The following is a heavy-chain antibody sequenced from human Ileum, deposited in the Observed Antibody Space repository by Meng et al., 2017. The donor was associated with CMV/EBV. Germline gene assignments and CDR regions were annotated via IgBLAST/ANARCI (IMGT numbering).Heavy chain of an antibody. CDR3: ALVGGVIVWQD. CDR1: GFTFSDHY. D-gene: IGHD3-16*02. V-gene: IGHV3-72*01. CDR2: TRNKANSYTT. Sequence: CAASGFTFSDHYMAWVRQAPGKGLEWVGRTRNKANSYTTEYAASVKGRFTISRDDSKNSLYLQMNSLKTEDTAVYYCALVGGVIVWQDWGQGTLVTVSS. J-gene: IGHJ4*02.